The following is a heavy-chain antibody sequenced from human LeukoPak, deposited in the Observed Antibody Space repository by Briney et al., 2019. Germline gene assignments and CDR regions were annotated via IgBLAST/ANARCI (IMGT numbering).Heavy chain of an antibody. CDR1: GFTFSSYG. CDR2: ITTSGGST. V-gene: IGHV3-23*01. Sequence: GRSLRLSCAASGFTFSSYGMSWVRQAPGKGLGWVSAITTSGGSTNYADSVKGRFTISRDNSKSTLYLQMNSLRAEDTAVYYCAKSGGGTYCSGTSCYPIGVSWGQGALVTVSS. CDR3: AKSGGGTYCSGTSCYPIGVS. J-gene: IGHJ4*02. D-gene: IGHD2-2*01.